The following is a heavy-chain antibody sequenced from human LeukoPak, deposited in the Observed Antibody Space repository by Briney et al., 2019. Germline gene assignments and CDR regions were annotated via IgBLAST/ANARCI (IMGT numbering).Heavy chain of an antibody. J-gene: IGHJ3*01. CDR2: IYYSGST. D-gene: IGHD6-19*01. Sequence: SETLSLTCTVSGGSMKDYYWSWIRQPPGKGLEWIGYIYYSGSTNYNPSLKSRVTISVDTSNNQFSLRLSSVTAADTAVYYCARGLPGYSGGDDAFDFWGQGTVVTVS. CDR1: GGSMKDYY. CDR3: ARGLPGYSGGDDAFDF. V-gene: IGHV4-59*01.